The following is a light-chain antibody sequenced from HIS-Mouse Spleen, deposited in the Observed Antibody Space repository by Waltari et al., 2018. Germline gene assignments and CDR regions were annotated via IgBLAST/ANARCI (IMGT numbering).Light chain of an antibody. CDR3: SSYTSSSTWV. CDR2: DVS. CDR1: SSDVGGYNY. J-gene: IGLJ3*02. V-gene: IGLV2-14*03. Sequence: QSALTQPASVSGSPGQSTTISCTGTSSDVGGYNYVPWYQQHPGKAPKPMIYDVSNRPSGVSNRFSGSKSGNTASLTISGLQAEDEADYYCSSYTSSSTWVFGGGTKLTVL.